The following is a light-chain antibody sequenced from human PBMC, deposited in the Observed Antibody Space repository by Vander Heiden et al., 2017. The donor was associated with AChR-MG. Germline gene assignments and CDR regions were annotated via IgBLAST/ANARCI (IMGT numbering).Light chain of an antibody. CDR2: SNN. Sequence: QSVLTQPPSASGTPGQRVTISCSGSSSNIGSNTVNWYQQLPVTAPKLLIYSNNRRPSGVPDRFSGSKSGTSASLAISVLQSEDEADYYCAAWDDSLNGHVFGTGIKVTVL. CDR1: SSNIGSNT. J-gene: IGLJ1*01. CDR3: AAWDDSLNGHV. V-gene: IGLV1-44*01.